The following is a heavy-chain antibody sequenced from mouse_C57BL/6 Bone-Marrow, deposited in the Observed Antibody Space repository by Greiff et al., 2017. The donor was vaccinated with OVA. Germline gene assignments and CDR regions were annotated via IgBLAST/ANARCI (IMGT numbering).Heavy chain of an antibody. J-gene: IGHJ3*01. D-gene: IGHD1-1*01. CDR2: IYPRSGNT. CDR3: AREYYGSRAWFAY. V-gene: IGHV1-81*01. Sequence: VQLQESGAELARPGASVKLSCKASGYTFTSYGISWVKQRTGQGLEWIGEIYPRSGNTYYNEKFKGKATLTADKSSSTAYMELRSLTSEDSAVYFCAREYYGSRAWFAYWGQGTLVTVSA. CDR1: GYTFTSYG.